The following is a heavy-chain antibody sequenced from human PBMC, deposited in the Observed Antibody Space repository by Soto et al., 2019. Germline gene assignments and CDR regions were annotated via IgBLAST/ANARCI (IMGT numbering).Heavy chain of an antibody. J-gene: IGHJ6*02. D-gene: IGHD1-7*01. Sequence: QVQLVQSGAEVKKPVSSVKVSCKASGGTFSRYAISWVRQAPGQGREWMGGIIPIFGTAYYAQKFQGRVTITAEESTITAYMELSSLRSEDTAVYYCATGRLPGTSVGAHYDYGMDVWGQGTTVTVS. CDR3: ATGRLPGTSVGAHYDYGMDV. CDR1: GGTFSRYA. V-gene: IGHV1-69*01. CDR2: IIPIFGTA.